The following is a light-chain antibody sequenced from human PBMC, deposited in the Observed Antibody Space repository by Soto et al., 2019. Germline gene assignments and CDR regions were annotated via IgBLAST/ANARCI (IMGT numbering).Light chain of an antibody. V-gene: IGKV3-20*01. CDR3: QQYGSSSYT. Sequence: EIVLTQSPGTLSFSPGERATLSCRASQSISSSYLAWYQQKPGQAPRLLIYAASSRATGIPDRFSGSGSGTDFTLTISRLEPEDFAVYYYQQYGSSSYTFGQGTQLEIK. CDR1: QSISSSY. CDR2: AAS. J-gene: IGKJ2*01.